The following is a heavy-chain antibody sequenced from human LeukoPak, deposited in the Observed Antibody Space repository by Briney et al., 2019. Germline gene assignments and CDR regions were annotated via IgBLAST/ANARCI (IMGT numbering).Heavy chain of an antibody. CDR1: GGTFSSYA. CDR3: ARGFWSGYSDYYYYYYMDV. D-gene: IGHD3-3*01. V-gene: IGHV1-69*13. J-gene: IGHJ6*03. CDR2: IIPIFGTA. Sequence: ASVKVSCKASGGTFSSYAISWVRQAPGQGLEWMGGIIPIFGTANYAQKFQGRVTITADESTSTAYMELSSLRSEDTAVYYCARGFWSGYSDYYYYYYMDVWGKGTTVTVSS.